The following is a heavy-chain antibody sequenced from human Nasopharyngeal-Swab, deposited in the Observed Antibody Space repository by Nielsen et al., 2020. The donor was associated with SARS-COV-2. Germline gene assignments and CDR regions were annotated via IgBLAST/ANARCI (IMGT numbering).Heavy chain of an antibody. CDR2: ISYDGSNK. CDR3: AKGRIAVAGPLDY. CDR1: GFTFSSYG. Sequence: GESLKISCAASGFTFSSYGMHWVRQAPGKGLEWVAVISYDGSNKYYADSVKGRFTISRDKSKNTLYLQMNSLRAEDTAVYYCAKGRIAVAGPLDYWGQGTLVTVSS. V-gene: IGHV3-30*18. J-gene: IGHJ4*02. D-gene: IGHD6-19*01.